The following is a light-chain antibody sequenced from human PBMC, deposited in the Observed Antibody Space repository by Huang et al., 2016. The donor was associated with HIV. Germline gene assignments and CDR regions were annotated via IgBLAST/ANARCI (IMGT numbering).Light chain of an antibody. V-gene: IGKV3-15*01. CDR1: QSVSSD. CDR3: QHYYNWPT. Sequence: EIVMTQSPATLSVSPGERVTLSCRASQSVSSDLAWYKQRPCQPPRLLIHRASTRATATPARFSGSGSGTEFTLTISSLQSEDFAVYYCQHYYNWPTFGPGTKVDIK. CDR2: RAS. J-gene: IGKJ3*01.